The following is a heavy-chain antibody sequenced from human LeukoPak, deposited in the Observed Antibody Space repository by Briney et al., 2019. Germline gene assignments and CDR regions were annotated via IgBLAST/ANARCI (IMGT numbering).Heavy chain of an antibody. V-gene: IGHV3-7*03. Sequence: GGSLRLSCAASGFTLSNHWMTWVRQVPGRGPEWVANVNRDGSETYYLDSVKGRFTISKDNAKNSLYLQMNSLRAEDTALYHCARNNGMDVWGQGTTVIVPS. CDR1: GFTLSNHW. CDR2: VNRDGSET. J-gene: IGHJ6*02. CDR3: ARNNGMDV.